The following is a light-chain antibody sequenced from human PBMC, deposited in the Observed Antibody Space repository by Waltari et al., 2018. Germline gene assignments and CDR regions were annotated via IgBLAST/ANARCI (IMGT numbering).Light chain of an antibody. CDR2: RNN. Sequence: QSVLTQLPSASGTPGQGVTISCSGSSSNIGDNHVYWYQQFPGTSPKLLIHRNNQRPSGVPDRFSGSKSGTSAFLVISGLRSEDEADYHCATWDDSLSGWVFGGGTKVTVL. CDR3: ATWDDSLSGWV. V-gene: IGLV1-47*01. J-gene: IGLJ3*02. CDR1: SSNIGDNH.